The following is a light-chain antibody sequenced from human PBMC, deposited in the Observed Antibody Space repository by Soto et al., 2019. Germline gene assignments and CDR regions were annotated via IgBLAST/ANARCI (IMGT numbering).Light chain of an antibody. Sequence: DIQMTQSPSTLSASVGDRVTITCRASQSISRYLAWYQQKPGKAPKLLIYDASTLEGGVPSRFSGSGSGTEFTLTISSLQPDDFATYYCQRYNTYSRTFGQGTKVEIK. CDR3: QRYNTYSRT. CDR2: DAS. V-gene: IGKV1-5*01. CDR1: QSISRY. J-gene: IGKJ1*01.